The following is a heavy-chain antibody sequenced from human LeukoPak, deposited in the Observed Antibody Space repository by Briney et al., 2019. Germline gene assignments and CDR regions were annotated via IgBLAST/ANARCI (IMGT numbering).Heavy chain of an antibody. V-gene: IGHV3-23*01. CDR2: ISNNGGYT. J-gene: IGHJ3*02. CDR1: GFTFSSSA. CDR3: ARPHDYGNAFDI. D-gene: IGHD4-17*01. Sequence: GGSLRLSCAASGFTFSSSAMSWVRQAPGKGLEWVSAISNNGGYTYYADSVKGRFTISRDNAKNSLYLQMNSLRAEDTAVYYCARPHDYGNAFDIWGQGTMVTVSS.